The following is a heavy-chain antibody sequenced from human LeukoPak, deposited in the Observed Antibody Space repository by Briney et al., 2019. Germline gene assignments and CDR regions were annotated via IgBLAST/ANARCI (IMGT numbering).Heavy chain of an antibody. D-gene: IGHD2-21*02. J-gene: IGHJ4*01. CDR2: ISVYSGDT. Sequence: GASVKVSCKASGYTFDSHGISWLRQAPGQGLEWMGWISVYSGDTNYAQKVQGRVTMTTDTSTSTAYMELRSLTSDDTAVYFCARDIVGDFDLDYWGQGTTVTVSS. CDR3: ARDIVGDFDLDY. V-gene: IGHV1-18*01. CDR1: GYTFDSHG.